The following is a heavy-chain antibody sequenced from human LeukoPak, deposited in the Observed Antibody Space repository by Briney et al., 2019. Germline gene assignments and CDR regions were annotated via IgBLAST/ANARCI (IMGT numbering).Heavy chain of an antibody. CDR2: IYYSGST. V-gene: IGHV4-59*01. Sequence: SETLSLTCTVSGGSISSYYWSWIRQPPGKGLEWIGYIYYSGSTNYNPSLKSRVTISVDTSKNQFSLKLSSVTAADAAMYYCARVSGYDWESFYDYWGQGSLVTVSS. CDR3: ARVSGYDWESFYDY. CDR1: GGSISSYY. J-gene: IGHJ4*02. D-gene: IGHD5-12*01.